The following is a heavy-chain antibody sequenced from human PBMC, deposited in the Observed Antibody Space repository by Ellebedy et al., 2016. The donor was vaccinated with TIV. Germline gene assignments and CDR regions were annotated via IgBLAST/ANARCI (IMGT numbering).Heavy chain of an antibody. D-gene: IGHD5-12*01. CDR2: TYYRSKWYN. Sequence: SQTLSLTXXISGDSVSSNSAAWNWIKQSPSRGLEWLGRTYYRSKWYNDYAVSVKSRITINPDTSKNQFSLQLNSVTPEDTAVYYCARGWYSGYDEPSRYYYGMDVWGQGTTVTVSS. V-gene: IGHV6-1*01. CDR1: GDSVSSNSAA. CDR3: ARGWYSGYDEPSRYYYGMDV. J-gene: IGHJ6*02.